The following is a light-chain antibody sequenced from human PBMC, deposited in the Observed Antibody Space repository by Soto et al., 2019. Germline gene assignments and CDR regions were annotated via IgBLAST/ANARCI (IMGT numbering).Light chain of an antibody. CDR1: SSNIGNNF. CDR3: GTWDNSLSAVV. Sequence: QSVLTQPPSVSAAPGQKVTISCSGSSSNIGNNFVSWYQHLPGTAPKLLMYETNKRPSGIPDRFSGSKSGTSATLGITGLQTGDDADYYCGTWDNSLSAVVFGGGTKVTVL. J-gene: IGLJ2*01. V-gene: IGLV1-51*02. CDR2: ETN.